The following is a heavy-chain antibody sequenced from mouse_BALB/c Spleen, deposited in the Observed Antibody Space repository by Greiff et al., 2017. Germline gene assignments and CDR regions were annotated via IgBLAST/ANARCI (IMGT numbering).Heavy chain of an antibody. D-gene: IGHD1-1*01. CDR1: GYSFTGYF. V-gene: IGHV1-20*01. CDR3: ADLYYGSRGGY. Sequence: VQLQQSGPELVKPGASVKISCKASGYSFTGYFMNWVKQSHGKSLEWIGRINPYNGDTFYNQKFQGKATITADTSSNTAYLQLSSLTSEDTAVYYCADLYYGSRGGYWGQGTTLTVSS. J-gene: IGHJ2*01. CDR2: INPYNGDT.